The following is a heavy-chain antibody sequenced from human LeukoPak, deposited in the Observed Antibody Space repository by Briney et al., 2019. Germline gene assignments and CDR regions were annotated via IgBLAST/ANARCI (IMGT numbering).Heavy chain of an antibody. CDR2: IYYSGST. CDR1: GGSISGSSYY. J-gene: IGHJ4*02. CDR3: ARLRTSHPYYFDY. D-gene: IGHD1-1*01. V-gene: IGHV4-39*07. Sequence: SETLSLTCTVSGGSISGSSYYWGWIRQPPGKGLEWIGSIYYSGSTYYNPSLKSRVTISVDTSKNQFSLKLSSVTAADTAVYYCARLRTSHPYYFDYWGQGTLVTVSS.